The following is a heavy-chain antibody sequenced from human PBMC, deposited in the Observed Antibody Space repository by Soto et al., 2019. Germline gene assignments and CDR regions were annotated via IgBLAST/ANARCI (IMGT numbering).Heavy chain of an antibody. V-gene: IGHV1-24*01. CDR1: GYTLTELS. CDR2: FDPEDGET. J-gene: IGHJ4*02. D-gene: IGHD2-2*01. Sequence: ASVKVSCKVSGYTLTELSMHWVRQAPGKGLEWMGGFDPEDGETIYAQKFQGRVTMTEDTSTDTAYMELSSLRSEDTAVYYCATKVAEGRGGYCSSTSCYARWPVDYWGQGTLVTVSS. CDR3: ATKVAEGRGGYCSSTSCYARWPVDY.